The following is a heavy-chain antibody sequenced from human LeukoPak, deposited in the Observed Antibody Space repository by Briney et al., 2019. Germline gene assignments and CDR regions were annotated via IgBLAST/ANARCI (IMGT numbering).Heavy chain of an antibody. V-gene: IGHV4-4*07. J-gene: IGHJ4*02. CDR1: GGSISTYY. Sequence: PSETLSLTCTVSGGSISTYYWSWIWQPAGKGLEWIGHIYTSGSTNYNPSLKSRVTMSVDTSKNQFSLKVTSVTAADTAMYYCARVGDYALKDWGQGTLVTVSS. D-gene: IGHD4-17*01. CDR2: IYTSGST. CDR3: ARVGDYALKD.